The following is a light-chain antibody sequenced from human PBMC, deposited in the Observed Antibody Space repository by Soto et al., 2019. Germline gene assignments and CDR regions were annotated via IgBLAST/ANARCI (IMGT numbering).Light chain of an antibody. CDR1: SGHSSYA. CDR2: LNSDGSH. Sequence: QPVLAQSPSASASLGASVKLTCTLSSGHSSYAIAWHQQQPEKGPRYLMKLNSDGSHSKGDGIPDRFSGSSSGAERYLTISSLQSEDEGGYYCQTWGTGIHVVFGGGTKVTVL. V-gene: IGLV4-69*01. CDR3: QTWGTGIHVV. J-gene: IGLJ2*01.